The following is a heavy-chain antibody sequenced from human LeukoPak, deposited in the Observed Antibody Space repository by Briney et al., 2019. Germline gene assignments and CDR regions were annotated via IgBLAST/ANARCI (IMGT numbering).Heavy chain of an antibody. J-gene: IGHJ4*02. Sequence: GGSLRLSCAASGFTFSSYAMHWVRQAPGKGLEWVAVISYDGSNKYYADSVKGRFTISRDNSKNTLYLQMNSLRAEDTAVYYCAREELRGYSYGGFDYWGQGTLVTVSS. V-gene: IGHV3-30-3*01. CDR1: GFTFSSYA. CDR3: AREELRGYSYGGFDY. CDR2: ISYDGSNK. D-gene: IGHD5-18*01.